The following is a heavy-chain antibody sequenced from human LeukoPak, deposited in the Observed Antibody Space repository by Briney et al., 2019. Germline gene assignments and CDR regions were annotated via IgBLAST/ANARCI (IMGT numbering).Heavy chain of an antibody. CDR1: GYTLTELS. J-gene: IGHJ4*02. D-gene: IGHD4-23*01. Sequence: ASVTVSCKVSGYTLTELSMHWVRQAPGKGLEWMGGFDPEDGETIYAQKFQGRVTMTEDTSTDTAYMELSSLRSEDTAVYYCATGQRTTVVTPHYFDYWGQGTLVTVSS. CDR2: FDPEDGET. V-gene: IGHV1-24*01. CDR3: ATGQRTTVVTPHYFDY.